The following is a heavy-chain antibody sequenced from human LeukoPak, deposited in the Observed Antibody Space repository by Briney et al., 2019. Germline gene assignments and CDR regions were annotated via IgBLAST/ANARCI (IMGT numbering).Heavy chain of an antibody. CDR2: INPKSGGT. V-gene: IGHV1-2*02. CDR3: ARTSNYDSSGYPYYYYYMDV. CDR1: GYTFTGYY. D-gene: IGHD3-22*01. J-gene: IGHJ6*03. Sequence: SVEVSSKASGYTFTGYYMHWVRQAPGQGLEWMEWINPKSGGTNYAQKFQGRVTMTRDTSISTAYMELSRLRSDDTAVYYCARTSNYDSSGYPYYYYYMDVWGKGTTVTVSS.